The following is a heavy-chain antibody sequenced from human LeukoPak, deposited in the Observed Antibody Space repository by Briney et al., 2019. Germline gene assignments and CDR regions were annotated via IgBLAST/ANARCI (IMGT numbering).Heavy chain of an antibody. CDR3: ARGLLLWFGEASED. D-gene: IGHD3-10*01. J-gene: IGHJ4*02. Sequence: ASVTVSCTASGYTFTSYGISWVRQAPGQGLEWMGWISAYNGNTNYAQKLQGRVTMTTDTSTSTAYMELRSLRSDDTAVYYCARGLLLWFGEASEDWGQGTLVTVSS. CDR1: GYTFTSYG. CDR2: ISAYNGNT. V-gene: IGHV1-18*01.